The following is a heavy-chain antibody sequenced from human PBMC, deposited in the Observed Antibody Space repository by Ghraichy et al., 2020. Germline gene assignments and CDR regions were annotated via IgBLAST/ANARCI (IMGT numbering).Heavy chain of an antibody. D-gene: IGHD3-3*01. CDR3: AREWTFWSGYYTRTDAFDI. J-gene: IGHJ3*02. V-gene: IGHV3-21*01. CDR1: GFTFSSYS. Sequence: GGSLRLSCAASGFTFSSYSMNWVRQAPGKGLEWVSSISSSSSYIYYADSVKGRFNISRDNAKNSLYLQMNSLRAEDTAVYYCAREWTFWSGYYTRTDAFDIWGQGTMVTVSS. CDR2: ISSSSSYI.